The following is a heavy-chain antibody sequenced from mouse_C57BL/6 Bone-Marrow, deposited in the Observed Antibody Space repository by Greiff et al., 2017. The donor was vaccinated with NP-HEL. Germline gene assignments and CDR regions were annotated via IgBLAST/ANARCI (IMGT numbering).Heavy chain of an antibody. CDR3: ARSGDYDHYFDY. V-gene: IGHV1-50*01. D-gene: IGHD2-4*01. CDR2: IDPSDSYT. CDR1: GYTFTSYW. J-gene: IGHJ2*01. Sequence: VQLQQPGAELVKPGASVKLSCKASGYTFTSYWMQWVKQRPGQGLEWIGEIDPSDSYTNYNQKFKGKATLTVDTSSSTAYMQLSSLTSEDSAVYYCARSGDYDHYFDYWGQGTTLTVSS.